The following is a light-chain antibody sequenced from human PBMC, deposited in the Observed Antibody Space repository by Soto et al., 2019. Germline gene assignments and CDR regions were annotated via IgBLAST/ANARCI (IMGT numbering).Light chain of an antibody. J-gene: IGKJ5*01. Sequence: DIQLTQSPSFLSASVGDRVTITCRASQGINNYLAWYQQKPGKAPKLLIYAASTLQSGVPSRFSGSGSGIEFTLTISSLQPEDFATYYCQQLNSYPRITFGQGTRLEIK. CDR1: QGINNY. CDR2: AAS. CDR3: QQLNSYPRIT. V-gene: IGKV1-9*01.